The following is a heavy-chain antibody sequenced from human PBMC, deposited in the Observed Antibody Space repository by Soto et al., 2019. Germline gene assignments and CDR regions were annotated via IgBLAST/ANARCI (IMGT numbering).Heavy chain of an antibody. J-gene: IGHJ6*02. CDR3: ARAGSDTMLVVVISSPSYYYCGMDV. Sequence: QVQLVQSGAEVKKPGSSVKVSCKASGGTFSSYAISWVRQAPGQGLEWMGGIIPIFGTANYAQKFQGRVTITADETTSTAYMELSSLRAEDTDEYYCARAGSDTMLVVVISSPSYYYCGMDVWGQGTPVTGSS. D-gene: IGHD3-22*01. V-gene: IGHV1-69*01. CDR2: IIPIFGTA. CDR1: GGTFSSYA.